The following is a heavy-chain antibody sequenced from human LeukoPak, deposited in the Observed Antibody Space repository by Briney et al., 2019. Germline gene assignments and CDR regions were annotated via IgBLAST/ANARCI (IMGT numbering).Heavy chain of an antibody. CDR1: GGSISSYY. CDR3: ARDLHGSGTWDWFDP. CDR2: IYTSGNT. Sequence: SETLSLTCTVSGGSISSYYWSWIRQPAGKGLEWIGRIYTSGNTNYNPPLKSRVTMSVDTSKNQFSLKLSSVTAADTAVYYCARDLHGSGTWDWFDPWGQGTLVTVSS. J-gene: IGHJ5*02. V-gene: IGHV4-4*07. D-gene: IGHD3-10*01.